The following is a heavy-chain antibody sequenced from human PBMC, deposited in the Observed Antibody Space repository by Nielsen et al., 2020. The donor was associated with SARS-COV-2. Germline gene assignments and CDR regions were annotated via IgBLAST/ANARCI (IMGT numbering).Heavy chain of an antibody. CDR3: ATGEPIMDTAAAFDY. V-gene: IGHV3-48*03. D-gene: IGHD5-18*01. CDR1: GFTFSSYE. J-gene: IGHJ4*02. Sequence: GESLKISCAASGFTFSSYEMNWVRQAPGKGLEWVSYISSSGSTIYYADSVKGRFTISRDNSKNTLYLQMNSLRAEDTAVYYCATGEPIMDTAAAFDYWGQGTLVTVSS. CDR2: ISSSGSTI.